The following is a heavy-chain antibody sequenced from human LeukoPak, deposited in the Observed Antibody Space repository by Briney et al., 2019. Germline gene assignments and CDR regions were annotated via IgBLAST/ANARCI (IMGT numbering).Heavy chain of an antibody. Sequence: GGSLRLSCAASGFTVSSNYRSWVRQAPGKGLEWVSVIYSGGSTYYADSVKGRFTISRDNSKNTLYLQMNSLRAEDTAVYYCARGATMVRGVTPLDYGMDVWGQGTTVTVSS. J-gene: IGHJ6*02. V-gene: IGHV3-53*01. CDR1: GFTVSSNY. CDR3: ARGATMVRGVTPLDYGMDV. CDR2: IYSGGST. D-gene: IGHD3-10*01.